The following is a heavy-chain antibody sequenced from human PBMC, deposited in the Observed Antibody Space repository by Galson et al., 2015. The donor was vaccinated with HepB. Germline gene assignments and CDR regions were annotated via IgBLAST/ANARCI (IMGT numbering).Heavy chain of an antibody. CDR3: AKDRGISATTLNSYGMDV. V-gene: IGHV3-30*18. CDR1: GFTFNNYG. D-gene: IGHD1-7*01. CDR2: ISYDGIEK. Sequence: SLRLSCAPSGFTFNNYGMYWVRQAPGKGLEWVAVISYDGIEKYYADSVKGRFTISRDNSRTTLYLQMNSLRGEDTAVYYCAKDRGISATTLNSYGMDVWGQATTFTVSS. J-gene: IGHJ6*02.